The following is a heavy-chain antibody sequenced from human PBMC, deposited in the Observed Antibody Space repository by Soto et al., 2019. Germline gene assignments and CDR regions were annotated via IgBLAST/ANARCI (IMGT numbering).Heavy chain of an antibody. CDR2: ISSSGSTI. CDR1: GFTFSSYE. J-gene: IGHJ6*02. Sequence: EVQLVESGGGLVQPGGSLRLSCAASGFTFSSYEMNWVRQAPGKGLEWVSYISSSGSTIYYADSVKGRFTISRDNAKKSLYLQMNRLRAEDTAVYYCARDHAIFGSYGMDVWGQGTTVTVSS. CDR3: ARDHAIFGSYGMDV. D-gene: IGHD3-3*01. V-gene: IGHV3-48*03.